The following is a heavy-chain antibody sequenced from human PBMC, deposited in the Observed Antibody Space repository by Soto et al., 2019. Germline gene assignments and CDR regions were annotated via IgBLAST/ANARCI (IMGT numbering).Heavy chain of an antibody. Sequence: SVKVSCKASGGTFSSYAISWLRQAPGQGLEWMGGIIPIFGTANYAQRFQGRVTITADESTSTAHMELSSLRSEDTAVYYCARGADAVYYYYYGMDVWGQGTTVTVSS. J-gene: IGHJ6*02. CDR1: GGTFSSYA. CDR2: IIPIFGTA. V-gene: IGHV1-69*13. D-gene: IGHD6-19*01. CDR3: ARGADAVYYYYYGMDV.